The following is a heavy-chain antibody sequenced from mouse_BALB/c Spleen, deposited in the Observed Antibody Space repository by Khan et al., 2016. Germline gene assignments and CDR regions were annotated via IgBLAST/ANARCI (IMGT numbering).Heavy chain of an antibody. V-gene: IGHV2-5*01. J-gene: IGHJ4*01. CDR3: AKYYGNYYAMDY. CDR1: GFSLTSYG. Sequence: QVQLKESGPGLVQPSQSLSITCTVSGFSLTSYGVHWVRQSPGKGLEWLGVIWRGGSTDYNAAFMSRLSITKDNSKSQVFFKMNSLQADDTAIYYWAKYYGNYYAMDYWGQGTSVTVSS. CDR2: IWRGGST. D-gene: IGHD2-1*01.